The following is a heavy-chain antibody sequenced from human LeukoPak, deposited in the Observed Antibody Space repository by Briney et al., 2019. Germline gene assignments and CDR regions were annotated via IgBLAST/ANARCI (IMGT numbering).Heavy chain of an antibody. D-gene: IGHD3-3*01. CDR2: FDPEDGET. CDR1: GYTLTELS. CDR3: ATDLEWLKTLDY. V-gene: IGHV1-24*01. Sequence: GASVKVSXKVSGYTLTELSMHWVRQAPGKGLEWMGGFDPEDGETIYAQKFQGRVTMTEDTSTDTAYMELSSLRSEDTAVYYCATDLEWLKTLDYWGQGTLATVSS. J-gene: IGHJ4*02.